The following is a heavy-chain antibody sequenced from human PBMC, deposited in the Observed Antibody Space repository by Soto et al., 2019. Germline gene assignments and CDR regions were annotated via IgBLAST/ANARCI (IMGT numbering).Heavy chain of an antibody. CDR2: IYWDDDK. D-gene: IGHD3-9*01. V-gene: IGHV2-5*02. Sequence: QITLKESGPPLVKPTQTLTLTCTFSGFSLSTSGVGVGWIRQPPGKALEWLALIYWDDDKRYSPSLKSRLTITNDTTKNQVVHIMTNMDAVDTATYYCAHTEVFGWLLVFDYWGQGTLVTVSS. CDR3: AHTEVFGWLLVFDY. CDR1: GFSLSTSGVG. J-gene: IGHJ4*02.